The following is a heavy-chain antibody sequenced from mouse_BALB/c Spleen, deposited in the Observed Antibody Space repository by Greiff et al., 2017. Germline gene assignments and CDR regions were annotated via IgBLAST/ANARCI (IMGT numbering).Heavy chain of an antibody. J-gene: IGHJ4*01. CDR3: ARFPYGNYGDYAMDY. Sequence: EVQLVESGGGLVQPGGSRKLSCAASGFTFSSFGMHWVRQAPEKGLEWVAYISSGSSTIYYADTVKGRFTISRDNPKNTLFLQMTSLRSEDTAMYYCARFPYGNYGDYAMDYWGQGTSVTVSS. D-gene: IGHD2-1*01. CDR1: GFTFSSFG. CDR2: ISSGSSTI. V-gene: IGHV5-17*02.